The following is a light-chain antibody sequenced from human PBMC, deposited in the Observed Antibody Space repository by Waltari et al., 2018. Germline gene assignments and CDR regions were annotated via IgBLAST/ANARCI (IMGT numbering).Light chain of an antibody. Sequence: EVVLTQSPDTLSLSPGERATLSCWASQRLTKRYLAWYQQKPGPAPRLLIYGAYVRAAGIPERFSGSGSGTDFTLTISRLEPEDSAVYYCQQYGSSILYTFGQGTKLEIK. CDR2: GAY. CDR3: QQYGSSILYT. CDR1: QRLTKRY. V-gene: IGKV3-20*01. J-gene: IGKJ2*01.